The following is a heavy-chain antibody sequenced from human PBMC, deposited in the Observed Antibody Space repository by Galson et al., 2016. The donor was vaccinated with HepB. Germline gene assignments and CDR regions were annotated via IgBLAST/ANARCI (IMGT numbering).Heavy chain of an antibody. CDR2: ITGRGDSA. V-gene: IGHV3-23*01. Sequence: SLRLSCAASGFIFSNYAMSWVRQAPGKGLEWVSTITGRGDSAYYADSVKGRFTISRDNSQSTLFLQMNSLRAEDTAIYYCAKHAEPYYYYAMDVWGQGTTVTVSS. D-gene: IGHD1-14*01. J-gene: IGHJ6*02. CDR3: AKHAEPYYYYAMDV. CDR1: GFIFSNYA.